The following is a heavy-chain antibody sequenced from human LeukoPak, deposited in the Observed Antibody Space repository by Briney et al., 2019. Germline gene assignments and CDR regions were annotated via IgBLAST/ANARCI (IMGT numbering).Heavy chain of an antibody. D-gene: IGHD3-10*01. CDR1: GFTFSSYS. CDR3: AKDRLRITMVRGAPSQFDP. Sequence: GGSLRLSCAASGFTFSSYSMNWVRQAPGKGLEWVSSISSSSSYIYYADSVKGRFTISRDNSRKMLYLQMNSLRVEDTAVYYCAKDRLRITMVRGAPSQFDPWGQGTLVTVSS. J-gene: IGHJ5*02. V-gene: IGHV3-21*04. CDR2: ISSSSSYI.